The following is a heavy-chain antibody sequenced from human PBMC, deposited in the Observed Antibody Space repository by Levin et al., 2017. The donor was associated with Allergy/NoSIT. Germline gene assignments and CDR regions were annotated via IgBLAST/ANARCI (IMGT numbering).Heavy chain of an antibody. CDR2: INTDGSST. J-gene: IGHJ4*02. D-gene: IGHD2-21*02. CDR3: ARGCDGACYGTH. CDR1: GFTFSSYW. Sequence: AGGSLRLSCAASGFTFSSYWMHWVRQVPGKGLVWVSRINTDGSSTNYADSVKGRFTVSRDNARNTLYLQLNGLRAEDTAIYYCARGCDGACYGTHWGQGALVTVSS. V-gene: IGHV3-74*01.